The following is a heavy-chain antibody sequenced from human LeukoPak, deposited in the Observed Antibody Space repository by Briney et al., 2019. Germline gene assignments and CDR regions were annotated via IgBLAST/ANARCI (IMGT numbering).Heavy chain of an antibody. Sequence: SETLSLTCTVSNYSISNDYYWGWIRQPPGKGLEWIGNVHHSGYSYYNPSLKSRVTISVDTFKNQFSLRLSSVTAADTAVYYCASVVLGYYYAMDVWGQGTTVTVSS. J-gene: IGHJ6*02. D-gene: IGHD4/OR15-4a*01. CDR1: NYSISNDYY. CDR3: ASVVLGYYYAMDV. CDR2: VHHSGYS. V-gene: IGHV4-38-2*02.